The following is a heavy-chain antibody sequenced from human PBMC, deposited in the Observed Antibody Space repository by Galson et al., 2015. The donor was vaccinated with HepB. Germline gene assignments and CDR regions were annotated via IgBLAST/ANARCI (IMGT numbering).Heavy chain of an antibody. CDR1: GGSISSFY. V-gene: IGHV4-59*10. Sequence: ETLSLTCAVYGGSISSFYWTWIRQPAGKGLEWIGLFYTTGNTRYNPSLKSRVTMSVDTSKNQFSLKLYSVTAADTAVYYCARQRIAAAGTYYYYYGMDVWGQGTTVTVSS. D-gene: IGHD6-13*01. CDR3: ARQRIAAAGTYYYYYGMDV. CDR2: FYTTGNT. J-gene: IGHJ6*02.